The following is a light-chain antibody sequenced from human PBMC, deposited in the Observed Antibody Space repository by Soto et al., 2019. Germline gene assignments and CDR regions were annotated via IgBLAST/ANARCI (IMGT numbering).Light chain of an antibody. Sequence: QSVLTQPPSVSAAPGQKVTISCSGSSSNIGNNYVSWYQQLPGTAPNLLIYDNNKRPSGMPDRFSGSKSGTSATLGITGLQTGDEADYYCSSYTTVNTLVSFGTGTKLTVL. V-gene: IGLV1-51*01. CDR2: DNN. J-gene: IGLJ1*01. CDR1: SSNIGNNY. CDR3: SSYTTVNTLVS.